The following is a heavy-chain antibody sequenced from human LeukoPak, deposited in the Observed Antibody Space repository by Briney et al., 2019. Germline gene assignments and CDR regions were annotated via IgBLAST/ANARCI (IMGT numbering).Heavy chain of an antibody. J-gene: IGHJ3*02. CDR1: GGSISSGGYY. CDR3: ARAVRGLGDAFDI. Sequence: PSETLSLTCTVSGGSISSGGYYWSWIRQHPGKGLEWIGYIYYSGSTYYNPSLKSRVTISADTSKNQFSLKLSSVTAADTAVYYCARAVRGLGDAFDIWGQGTMVTVSS. V-gene: IGHV4-31*03. CDR2: IYYSGST. D-gene: IGHD3-10*01.